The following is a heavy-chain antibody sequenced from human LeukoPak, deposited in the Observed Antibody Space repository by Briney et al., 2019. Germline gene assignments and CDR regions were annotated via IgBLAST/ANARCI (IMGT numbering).Heavy chain of an antibody. D-gene: IGHD2-2*01. V-gene: IGHV3-48*04. CDR1: GFTFSTYS. CDR3: AREGSAADDFDY. Sequence: GGSLRLSCAASGFTFSTYSMNWVRQAPGKGLEWVSYISTSSGTMYYADSVKGRFTISRDNAQNSLYLQMNSLTAEDTAVYYCAREGSAADDFDYWGQGTLVTVSS. J-gene: IGHJ4*02. CDR2: ISTSSGTM.